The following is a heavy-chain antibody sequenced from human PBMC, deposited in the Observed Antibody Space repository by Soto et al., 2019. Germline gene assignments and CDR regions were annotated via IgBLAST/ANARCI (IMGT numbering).Heavy chain of an antibody. Sequence: QVQLVESGGGVVQPGRSLRLSCAASGFIFSGYDMHWVRQAPGKGLEWVAGISYDGSKKYYAESVKGRFTISRDNSKNTLFLQMRSLRAEDTAVHFCAKEESSGWYTYFDYWGQGILVTVST. J-gene: IGHJ4*02. CDR1: GFIFSGYD. V-gene: IGHV3-30*18. CDR3: AKEESSGWYTYFDY. D-gene: IGHD6-19*01. CDR2: ISYDGSKK.